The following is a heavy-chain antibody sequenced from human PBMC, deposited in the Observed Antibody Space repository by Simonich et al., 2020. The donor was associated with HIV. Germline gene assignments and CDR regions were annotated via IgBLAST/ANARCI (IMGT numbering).Heavy chain of an antibody. D-gene: IGHD3-3*01. CDR3: AKDRYYNFWSGYYDY. V-gene: IGHV3-23*01. J-gene: IGHJ4*02. CDR2: ISGGGVTT. CDR1: GFTFSSYA. Sequence: EVQLLESGGGLVQPGGSLRLSCAASGFTFSSYAMRWVSQAPGRGREWVSAISGGGVTTYYADAVKGRFTISRGNSKNTLYLQMNSLRAEDTAVYYCAKDRYYNFWSGYYDYWGQGTLVTVSS.